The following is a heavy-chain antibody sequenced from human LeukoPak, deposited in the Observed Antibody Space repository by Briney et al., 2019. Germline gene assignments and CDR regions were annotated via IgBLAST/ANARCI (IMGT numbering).Heavy chain of an antibody. J-gene: IGHJ4*02. CDR2: IYHSGST. D-gene: IGHD2-21*01. CDR1: GGSISSGGYY. Sequence: SQTLSLTCTVSGGSISSGGYYWSWIRQPPGKGLEWIGYIYHSGSTYYNPSLSGRVAISLDKSRNHFTLMVTAVTAADTAFYYCARKGPEHLPTYFDHWGRGILVTVSS. CDR3: ARKGPEHLPTYFDH. V-gene: IGHV4-30-2*01.